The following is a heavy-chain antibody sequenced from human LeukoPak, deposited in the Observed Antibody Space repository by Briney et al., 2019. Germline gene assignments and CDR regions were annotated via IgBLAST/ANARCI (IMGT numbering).Heavy chain of an antibody. J-gene: IGHJ5*02. CDR3: AKDPFDQMLPENWFDP. V-gene: IGHV1-2*02. Sequence: ASVKVSCKASGGTFSSYAISWVRQAPGQGLEWVGWMNPNSGDTNYARSFQGRVTMTRDTSISTAYMELSRLRFDDTAVYYCAKDPFDQMLPENWFDPWGQGTLVTVSS. CDR2: MNPNSGDT. CDR1: GGTFSSYA. D-gene: IGHD2-2*01.